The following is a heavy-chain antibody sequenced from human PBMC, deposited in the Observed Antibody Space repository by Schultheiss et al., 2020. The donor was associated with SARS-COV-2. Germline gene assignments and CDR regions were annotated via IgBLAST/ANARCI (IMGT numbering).Heavy chain of an antibody. J-gene: IGHJ6*02. CDR2: IRSKAYGGTT. CDR3: TRDYDFWSGEDYYYGMDV. V-gene: IGHV3-49*04. CDR1: GFTFDDYA. Sequence: GGSLRLSCAASGFTFDDYAMSWVRQAPGKGLEWVGFIRSKAYGGTTEYAASVKGRFTISRDDSKSIAYLQMNSLKTEDTAVYYCTRDYDFWSGEDYYYGMDVWGQGTTVTVSS. D-gene: IGHD3-3*01.